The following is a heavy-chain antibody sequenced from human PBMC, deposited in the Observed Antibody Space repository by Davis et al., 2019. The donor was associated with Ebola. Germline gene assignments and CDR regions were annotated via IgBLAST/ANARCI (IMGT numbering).Heavy chain of an antibody. CDR2: ISGSGGST. D-gene: IGHD1-26*01. Sequence: PGGSLRLSCAASGFTFSSYAMSWVRQAPGKGLEWVSVISGSGGSTYYADAVKGRFTISRDNSKNTLYLQMNSLRAEDTAVYYCANRGGSLDYWGQGTLVTVSS. CDR3: ANRGGSLDY. CDR1: GFTFSSYA. V-gene: IGHV3-23*01. J-gene: IGHJ4*02.